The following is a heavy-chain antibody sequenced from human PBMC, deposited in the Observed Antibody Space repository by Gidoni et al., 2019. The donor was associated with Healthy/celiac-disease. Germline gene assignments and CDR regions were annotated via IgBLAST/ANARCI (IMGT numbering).Heavy chain of an antibody. V-gene: IGHV4-39*01. D-gene: IGHD2-2*01. CDR3: ATLGYCSSTSCPTRGLSDY. CDR2: IYYSGST. Sequence: QLQLQESGPGLVKPSETLSLTCTVSGGSISSSSYYWGWIRQPPGKGLEWIGSIYYSGSTYYNPSLKSRVTISVDTSKNQFSLKLSSVTAADTAVYYCATLGYCSSTSCPTRGLSDYWGQGTLVTVSS. CDR1: GGSISSSSYY. J-gene: IGHJ4*02.